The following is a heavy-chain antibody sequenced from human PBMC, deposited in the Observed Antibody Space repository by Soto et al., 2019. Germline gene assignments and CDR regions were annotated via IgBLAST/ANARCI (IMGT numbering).Heavy chain of an antibody. CDR1: GYTFTNYG. CDR2: ISAYNGDT. J-gene: IGHJ3*02. V-gene: IGHV1-18*01. Sequence: ASVKVSCKASGYTFTNYGITWVRQAPGQGLEWMGWISAYNGDTHYTQKFQGRVTITADESTSTAYMELSSLRSEDTVVYYCAMGSIGIAAPGTSFRAFDIWGHGTMVTVSS. CDR3: AMGSIGIAAPGTSFRAFDI. D-gene: IGHD6-13*01.